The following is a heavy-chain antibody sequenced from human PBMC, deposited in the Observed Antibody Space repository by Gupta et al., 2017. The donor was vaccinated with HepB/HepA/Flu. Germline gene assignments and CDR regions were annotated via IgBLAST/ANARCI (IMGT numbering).Heavy chain of an antibody. Sequence: GGTNYAQKFQGRVTMTRDTSISTAYMELSRLRSDDTAVYYCARASITMIVVNDAFDIWGQGTMVTVSS. CDR2: GGT. V-gene: IGHV1-2*02. J-gene: IGHJ3*02. D-gene: IGHD3-22*01. CDR3: ARASITMIVVNDAFDI.